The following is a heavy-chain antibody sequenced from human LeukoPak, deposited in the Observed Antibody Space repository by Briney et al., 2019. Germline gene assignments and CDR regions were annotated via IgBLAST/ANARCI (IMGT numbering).Heavy chain of an antibody. CDR3: ARSIVGDAFDI. D-gene: IGHD2-15*01. CDR1: GFTFSSYS. V-gene: IGHV3-48*04. Sequence: GGSLRLSCAASGFTFSSYSMNWVRQAPGKGLEWVSYISSSSSTIYYADSVKGRFTISRDNAKNSLYLQMNSLRAEDTAVYYCARSIVGDAFDIWGQGTMLTVSS. CDR2: ISSSSSTI. J-gene: IGHJ3*02.